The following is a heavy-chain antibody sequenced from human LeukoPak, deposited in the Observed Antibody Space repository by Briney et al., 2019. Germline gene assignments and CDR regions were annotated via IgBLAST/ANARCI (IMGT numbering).Heavy chain of an antibody. CDR3: ARGWYGDYFDY. D-gene: IGHD6-13*01. CDR2: ISWNSGSI. V-gene: IGHV3-9*01. Sequence: GGSLRLSCAASGFTFDDYAMHWVRHAPGKGLEWVSGISWNSGSIGYADSVKGRFTISRDNAKNSLYLQMNSLRAEDTALYYCARGWYGDYFDYWGQETLVTVSS. CDR1: GFTFDDYA. J-gene: IGHJ4*02.